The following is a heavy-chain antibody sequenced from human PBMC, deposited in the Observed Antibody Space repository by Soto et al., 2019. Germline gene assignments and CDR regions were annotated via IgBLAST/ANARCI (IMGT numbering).Heavy chain of an antibody. V-gene: IGHV3-48*04. J-gene: IGHJ6*02. CDR2: ISTTSFTI. Sequence: GGSLRLSCAASGFSFSTYNMDWVRQAPGKGPEWIAYISTTSFTIYYADSVKGRFTISRDNAKNSLYLQMNSLRTEDTAVYYCASVSADHYMDVWGPGTPVTVSS. CDR1: GFSFSTYN. CDR3: ASVSADHYMDV. D-gene: IGHD2-2*01.